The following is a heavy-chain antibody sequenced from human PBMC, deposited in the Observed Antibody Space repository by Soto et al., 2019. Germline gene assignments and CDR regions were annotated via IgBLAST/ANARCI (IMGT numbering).Heavy chain of an antibody. CDR3: AKVRYLRGSSATEY. D-gene: IGHD6-6*01. Sequence: QVQLVESGGGVVQPGRSLRLSCAASGFTFSSYGMHWVRQAPGKGLEWVAVISYDGSNKYYADSVKGRFTISRDNSKNPLYLQMNSLRAEDTAVYYCAKVRYLRGSSATEYWGQGTLVTVSS. J-gene: IGHJ4*02. V-gene: IGHV3-30*18. CDR1: GFTFSSYG. CDR2: ISYDGSNK.